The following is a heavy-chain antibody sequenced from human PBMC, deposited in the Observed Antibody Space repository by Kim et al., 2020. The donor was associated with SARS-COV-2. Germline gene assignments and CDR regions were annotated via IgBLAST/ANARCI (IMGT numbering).Heavy chain of an antibody. CDR2: ISYDGSNK. D-gene: IGHD5-12*01. CDR1: GFTFSNYG. CDR3: AKDLLGGVSGYESKIYYYYYAMDV. J-gene: IGHJ6*02. Sequence: GGSLRLSCAASGFTFSNYGMHWVRQAPGKGLEWVAVISYDGSNKYYADSVKGRFTISRDNSKNTLYLQMNSLRAEDTAVYYCAKDLLGGVSGYESKIYYYYYAMDVWGQGTTVTVSS. V-gene: IGHV3-30*18.